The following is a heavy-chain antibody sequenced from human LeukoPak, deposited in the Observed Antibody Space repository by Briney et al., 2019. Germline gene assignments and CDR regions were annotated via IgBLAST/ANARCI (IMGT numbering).Heavy chain of an antibody. V-gene: IGHV3-23*01. J-gene: IGHJ4*02. CDR3: ARGYSTVDY. CDR2: ISASDDRT. CDR1: GFTFSNYV. D-gene: IGHD1-26*01. Sequence: GGSLRLSCAASGFTFSNYVMNWLRQAPGEGLEWVSSISASDDRTFYADSVKGRFTISRANAENSLYLQMNSLRAEDTAVYYCARGYSTVDYWGQGTLVTVSS.